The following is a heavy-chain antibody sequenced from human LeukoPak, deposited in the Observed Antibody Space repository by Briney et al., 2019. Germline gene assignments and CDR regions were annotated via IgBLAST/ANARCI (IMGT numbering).Heavy chain of an antibody. CDR2: IYYSGST. D-gene: IGHD3-3*01. V-gene: IGHV4-59*01. CDR3: ARDLYDFWSGSGGFDP. Sequence: PSETLSLTCTVSGGSISSYYWSWIRQPAGKGLEWIGYIYYSGSTNYNPSLKSRVTISVDTSKNQFSLKLSSVTAADTAVYYCARDLYDFWSGSGGFDPWGQGTLVTVPS. CDR1: GGSISSYY. J-gene: IGHJ5*02.